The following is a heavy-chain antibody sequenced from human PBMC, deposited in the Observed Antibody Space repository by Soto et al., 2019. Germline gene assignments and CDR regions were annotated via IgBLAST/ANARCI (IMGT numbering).Heavy chain of an antibody. V-gene: IGHV3-30*18. CDR3: GKAGGSELRYFDWPEVGV. CDR1: GFSFFNYG. J-gene: IGHJ4*02. Sequence: QVHDVESGGGVVQPGTSLRLSCTASGFSFFNYGFAWIRQAPGKGLEWVAVVTYDSSEKYYADSVKGRFTISRDNSKNTVYLQMDSLQHNDSALYYCGKAGGSELRYFDWPEVGVWGQGTLVTVSS. CDR2: VTYDSSEK. D-gene: IGHD3-9*01.